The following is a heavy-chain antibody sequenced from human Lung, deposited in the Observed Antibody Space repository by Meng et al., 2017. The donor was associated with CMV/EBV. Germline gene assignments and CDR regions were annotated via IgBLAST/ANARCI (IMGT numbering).Heavy chain of an antibody. J-gene: IGHJ5*02. D-gene: IGHD2-2*01. CDR1: GFTFSSYW. V-gene: IGHV3-7*01. CDR3: ARDGAPAATPWGNWFDP. Sequence: GESXKISCAASGFTFSSYWMSWVRQAPGKGLEWVANIKQDGSEKYYVDSVKGRFTISRDNAKNSLYLQMNSLRAEDTAVYYCARDGAPAATPWGNWFDPWGQGTLVTVSS. CDR2: IKQDGSEK.